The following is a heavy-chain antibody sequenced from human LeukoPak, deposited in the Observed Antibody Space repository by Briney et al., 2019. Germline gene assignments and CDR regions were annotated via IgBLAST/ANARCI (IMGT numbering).Heavy chain of an antibody. D-gene: IGHD5-18*01. J-gene: IGHJ4*02. CDR1: GFTFSDYD. Sequence: GGSLRLSCAASGFTFSDYDMRWIRQAPGKGLEWVSSISSSSSYIYYADSVKGRFTISRDNAKNSLYLQMNSLRAEDTAVYYCARNYGYSQDYRGQGTLVTVSS. CDR2: ISSSSSYI. V-gene: IGHV3-11*06. CDR3: ARNYGYSQDY.